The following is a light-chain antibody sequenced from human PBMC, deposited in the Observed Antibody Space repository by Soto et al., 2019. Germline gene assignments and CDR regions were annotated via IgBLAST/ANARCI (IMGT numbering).Light chain of an antibody. V-gene: IGKV1-39*01. CDR3: QQSYSTLPIT. CDR1: QGFSSY. CDR2: AAS. J-gene: IGKJ5*01. Sequence: GDRVTITCRASQGFSSYLAWYQQKPGKAPKLLIYAASTLQSGVPSRFSGSGSGTDFTLTISSLQPEDFATYYCQQSYSTLPITFGQGTRLEIK.